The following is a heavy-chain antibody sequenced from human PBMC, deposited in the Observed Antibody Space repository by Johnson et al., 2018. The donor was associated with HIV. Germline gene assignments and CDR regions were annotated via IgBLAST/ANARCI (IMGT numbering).Heavy chain of an antibody. CDR1: GLSFSNFG. V-gene: IGHV3-30*18. J-gene: IGHJ3*02. D-gene: IGHD3-3*01. CDR3: AKVRGDFWSGYYGGLNDAFDI. Sequence: QVQLVESGGGVVQPGKSLTLSCVVSGLSFSNFGIHWVRQAPGKGPEWVAVISFDGNLKKYADSVKGRFTISRDNSKNTLYLQMNSLRAEDTAVYYCAKVRGDFWSGYYGGLNDAFDIWGQGTRVIVSS. CDR2: ISFDGNLK.